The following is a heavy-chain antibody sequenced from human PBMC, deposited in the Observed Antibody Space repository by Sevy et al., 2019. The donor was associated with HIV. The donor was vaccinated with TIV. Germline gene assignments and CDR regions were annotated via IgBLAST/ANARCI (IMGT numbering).Heavy chain of an antibody. CDR1: GYTFTSYD. D-gene: IGHD3-16*02. J-gene: IGHJ5*02. CDR3: ARGDPNDYVWGSYRYTRNWFDP. V-gene: IGHV1-8*01. CDR2: MNPNSGNT. Sequence: ASVKVSCKASGYTFTSYDINWVRQATGQGLEWMGWMNPNSGNTGYAQKFQGRVTMTRNTSINTAYMELSSLRSEDTAVYYCARGDPNDYVWGSYRYTRNWFDPWGQGTLVTVSS.